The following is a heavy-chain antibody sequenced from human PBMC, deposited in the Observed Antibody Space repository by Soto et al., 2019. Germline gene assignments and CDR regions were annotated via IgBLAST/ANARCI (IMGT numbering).Heavy chain of an antibody. CDR2: IYYSGST. CDR3: ARETPLDYYDSSGYYLRYFDY. Sequence: PSETLSLTCAVSGGSISSGGYSWSWIRQPPGKGLEWIGYIYYSGSTYYNPSLKSRVTISVDTSKNQFSLKLSSVTAADTAVYYCARETPLDYYDSSGYYLRYFDYWGQGTLVTVSS. D-gene: IGHD3-22*01. J-gene: IGHJ4*02. CDR1: GGSISSGGYS. V-gene: IGHV4-31*11.